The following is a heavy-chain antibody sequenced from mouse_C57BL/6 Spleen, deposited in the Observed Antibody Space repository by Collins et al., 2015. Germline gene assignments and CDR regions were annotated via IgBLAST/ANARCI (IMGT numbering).Heavy chain of an antibody. J-gene: IGHJ3*01. D-gene: IGHD2-1*01. CDR1: GYSITSDYA. CDR2: ISYSGST. V-gene: IGHV3-2*02. CDR3: ARSPIYYGNPWFAY. Sequence: DVQLQESGPGLVKPSQSLSLTCTVTGYSITSDYAWNWIRQFPGNKLEWMGYISYSGSTSYNPSLKSRISITRDTSKNQFFLQLNSVTTEDTATYYCARSPIYYGNPWFAYWGPRGLWSLSLQ.